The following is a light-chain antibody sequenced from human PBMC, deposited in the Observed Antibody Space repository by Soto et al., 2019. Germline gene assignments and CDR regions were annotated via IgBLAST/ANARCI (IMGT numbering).Light chain of an antibody. CDR3: QQYGSSPT. Sequence: EIVLTQSPGTLSLSQGERATLSCRASQSVSSNYLAWYQQKPGQGPRLLIYGATSRATGVPDRFSGSGSGTDFTLTISRLEPEDFAVYYCQQYGSSPTFGQGTKVDIK. CDR1: QSVSSNY. J-gene: IGKJ1*01. V-gene: IGKV3-20*01. CDR2: GAT.